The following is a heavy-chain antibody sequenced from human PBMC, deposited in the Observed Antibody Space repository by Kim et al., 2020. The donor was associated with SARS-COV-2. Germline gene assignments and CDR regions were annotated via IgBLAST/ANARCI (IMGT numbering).Heavy chain of an antibody. CDR2: IYDSDST. J-gene: IGHJ1*01. Sequence: SETLSLTCNVSGGSFSSTAYYWTCIRQLPGRGLQWIGYIYDSDSTSSNPSLKSRVIVSMDKTQNHFSLKLMSVTAADTAVYYCARDPTFSGYEVYF. D-gene: IGHD5-12*01. CDR1: GGSFSSTAYY. CDR3: ARDPTFSGYEVYF. V-gene: IGHV4-31*03.